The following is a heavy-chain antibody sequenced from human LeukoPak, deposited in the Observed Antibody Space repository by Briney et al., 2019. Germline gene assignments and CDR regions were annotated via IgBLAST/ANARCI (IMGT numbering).Heavy chain of an antibody. D-gene: IGHD5-12*01. Sequence: GASVKVSCKASGYTFTSYGISWVRQAPGQGLEWMGWISAYNGNTNYAQKLQGRVTMTTDTSTSTAYMELRSLRSDDTAVYYCARTGDSGYDIYYFDYWGQGTLVTVSS. CDR2: ISAYNGNT. CDR1: GYTFTSYG. CDR3: ARTGDSGYDIYYFDY. V-gene: IGHV1-18*01. J-gene: IGHJ4*02.